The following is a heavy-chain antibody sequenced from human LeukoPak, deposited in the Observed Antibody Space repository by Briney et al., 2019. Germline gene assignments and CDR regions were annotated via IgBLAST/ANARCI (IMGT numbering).Heavy chain of an antibody. CDR2: ISSSGSTI. Sequence: GGSLRLSCAASGFTFTTYWMSWVRQAPGKGLEWVSYISSSGSTIYYADSVKGRFTISRDNAKNSLYLQMNSLRAEDTAVYYCARARGFGEPRGWFDPWGQGTLVTVSS. J-gene: IGHJ5*02. CDR1: GFTFTTYW. D-gene: IGHD3-10*01. CDR3: ARARGFGEPRGWFDP. V-gene: IGHV3-48*04.